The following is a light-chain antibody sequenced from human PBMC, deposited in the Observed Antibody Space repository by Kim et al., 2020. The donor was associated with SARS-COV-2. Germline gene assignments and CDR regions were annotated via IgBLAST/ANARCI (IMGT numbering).Light chain of an antibody. CDR3: QAWDSSTVV. CDR2: QDD. Sequence: SYELTQPPSVSVSPGQTASITCSGDELGDKYTCWYQQKPCQSPVLVIYQDDKRPSGIPERFSGSNSGNEATLTISGTQAMDEADYYCQAWDSSTVVFGTG. V-gene: IGLV3-1*01. CDR1: ELGDKY. J-gene: IGLJ1*01.